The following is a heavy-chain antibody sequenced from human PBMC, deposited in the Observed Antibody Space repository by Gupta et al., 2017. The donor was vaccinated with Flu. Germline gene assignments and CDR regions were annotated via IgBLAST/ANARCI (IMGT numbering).Heavy chain of an antibody. CDR3: ARHSNGPYYYYYMDV. Sequence: QLKLQESGPGLVKPSVTLSLTCTVSGRSISSRRHYWGWIRLPPRKGLEWLRGTLFSGSPYYDPSLKSRVIRSVDTSKIQCARKLGSGTAADTAVYYCARHSNGPYYYYYMDVWGKGTTVTVSS. J-gene: IGHJ6*03. CDR2: TLFSGSP. V-gene: IGHV4-39*01. CDR1: GRSISSRRHY.